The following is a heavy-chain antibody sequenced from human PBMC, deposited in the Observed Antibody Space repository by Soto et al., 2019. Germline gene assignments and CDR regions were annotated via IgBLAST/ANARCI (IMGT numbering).Heavy chain of an antibody. J-gene: IGHJ6*02. D-gene: IGHD1-26*01. CDR3: ARVSGSYYYGMDV. V-gene: IGHV4-39*07. CDR1: GDSIAGSLHY. Sequence: ASETLSLTCTVSGDSIAGSLHYWGWTRQSPGKGLEWIGTTSYGGTPYYNPSLKSRVTISVDKSKNQFSLKLSSVTAADTAVYYCARVSGSYYYGMDVWGQGTTVTVSS. CDR2: TSYGGTP.